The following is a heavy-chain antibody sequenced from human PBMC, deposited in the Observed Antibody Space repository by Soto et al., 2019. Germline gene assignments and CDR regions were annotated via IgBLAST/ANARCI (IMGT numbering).Heavy chain of an antibody. D-gene: IGHD3-10*01. J-gene: IGHJ4*02. Sequence: FLRLSCAASGFTFSTYYMTWVRQAPGKGLEWVASIKNDGSEQYYVDSVKGRFTISRDNAKNSLYLQMNSLRAGDTALYYCSRENWFQDYWGQGTRVTVSS. CDR3: SRENWFQDY. CDR2: IKNDGSEQ. CDR1: GFTFSTYY. V-gene: IGHV3-7*03.